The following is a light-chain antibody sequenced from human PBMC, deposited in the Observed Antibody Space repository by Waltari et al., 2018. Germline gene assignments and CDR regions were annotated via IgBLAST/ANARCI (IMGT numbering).Light chain of an antibody. Sequence: CRARQAGRVTYFGWYQHKPGEAPTLFIHDTSSMATGMPDRFCGSVSGTVFSLSISSLERVDFAVYYCQQYDISPLAFGGGTKVETK. V-gene: IGKV3-20*01. CDR1: QAGRVTY. J-gene: IGKJ4*01. CDR2: DTS. CDR3: QQYDISPLA.